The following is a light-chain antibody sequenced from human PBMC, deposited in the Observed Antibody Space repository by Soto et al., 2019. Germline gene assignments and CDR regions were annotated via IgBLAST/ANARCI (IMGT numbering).Light chain of an antibody. CDR3: QQDNNWPPWT. CDR1: QSVSGN. CDR2: GAS. Sequence: EIVMTQSPATLSVSPGERATLSCRASQSVSGNLAWYQQKPGQAPRLLIYGASTRATGIPARFSGSGSGTEFTLTISSLQSEDFAVYYCQQDNNWPPWTFGQGTKVDIK. V-gene: IGKV3-15*01. J-gene: IGKJ1*01.